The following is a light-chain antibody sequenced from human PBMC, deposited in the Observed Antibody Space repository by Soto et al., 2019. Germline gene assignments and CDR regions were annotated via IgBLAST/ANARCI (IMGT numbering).Light chain of an antibody. Sequence: QSALAQPASVSGSPGQSITISCTGTSSDVGGYNYVSWYQQHPGKAPKLMIYEVSNRPSGVSNRFSGSKSGNTASLTISGLQAEDEADYYCGSSATSSTLVVFGGGTKVTVL. J-gene: IGLJ3*02. CDR1: SSDVGGYNY. CDR2: EVS. V-gene: IGLV2-14*01. CDR3: GSSATSSTLVV.